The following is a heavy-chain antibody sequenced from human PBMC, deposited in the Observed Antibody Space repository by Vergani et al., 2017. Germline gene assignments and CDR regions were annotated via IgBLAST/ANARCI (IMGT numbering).Heavy chain of an antibody. CDR1: GASIRSSNYY. Sequence: QLQLQESGPGLVKPSATLSLTCSVSGASIRSSNYYWGWIRQPPGKGLEWIASIYYSGSTYYNPSLKSRVTISVDTCKNQFSLKLSSVTAADTAVYYCARGSFREYYFDYWGQGTLVTVSS. V-gene: IGHV4-39*07. CDR3: ARGSFREYYFDY. CDR2: IYYSGST. J-gene: IGHJ4*02. D-gene: IGHD1-26*01.